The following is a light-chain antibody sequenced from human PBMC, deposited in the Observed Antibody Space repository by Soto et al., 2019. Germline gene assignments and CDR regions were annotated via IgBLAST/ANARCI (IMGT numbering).Light chain of an antibody. J-gene: IGKJ1*01. CDR1: QGISNY. V-gene: IGKV1-27*01. CDR3: QKYTNALWT. CDR2: AAS. Sequence: DIQMTQSPSSLSASVGDRVIITCRASQGISNYLAWYQQKPGKVPKLLIYAASTLQSGVPSRFSGSGSGTDFTLTISSLQAEDVATYYCQKYTNALWTFGQGTKVEIK.